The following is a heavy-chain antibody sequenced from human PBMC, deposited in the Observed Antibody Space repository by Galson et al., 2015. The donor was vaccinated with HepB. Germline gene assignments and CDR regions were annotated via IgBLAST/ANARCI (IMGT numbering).Heavy chain of an antibody. D-gene: IGHD1-26*01. V-gene: IGHV3-49*04. CDR1: GFTFGDYA. CDR3: TRGRELEWELLSASAVDY. Sequence: SLRLSCAASGFTFGDYAMSWVRQAPGKGLEWVGFIRSKAYGGTTEYAASVKGRFTISRDDSKSIAYLQMNSLKTEDTAVYYCTRGRELEWELLSASAVDYWGQGTLVTVSS. CDR2: IRSKAYGGTT. J-gene: IGHJ4*02.